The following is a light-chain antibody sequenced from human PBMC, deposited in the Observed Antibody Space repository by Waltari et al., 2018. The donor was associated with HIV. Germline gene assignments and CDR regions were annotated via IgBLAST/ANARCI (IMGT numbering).Light chain of an antibody. CDR3: QQSYSTLPYT. CDR2: AAS. J-gene: IGKJ2*01. V-gene: IGKV1-39*01. CDR1: QSISSY. Sequence: DIQMTQSPSSLSASVGDRVTITCGASQSISSYLNWYQQNPGKAPKLLISAASSLQGGVPSRFSGSGSGTDFTLTISSLQPEDFAIYYCQQSYSTLPYTFGQGTKLEIK.